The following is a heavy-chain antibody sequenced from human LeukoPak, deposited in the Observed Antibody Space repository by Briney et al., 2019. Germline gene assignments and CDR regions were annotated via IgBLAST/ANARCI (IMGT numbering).Heavy chain of an antibody. J-gene: IGHJ4*02. CDR3: ARDTSSGWKQRAERPDY. Sequence: LVASVKVSCKASGYTFTGYYMHWVRQAPGQGLEWMGWINPNSGGTNYAQKFQGRVTMTRDTSISTAYMELSRLRSDDTAVYYCARDTSSGWKQRAERPDYWGQGTLVTVSS. V-gene: IGHV1-2*02. CDR2: INPNSGGT. D-gene: IGHD6-19*01. CDR1: GYTFTGYY.